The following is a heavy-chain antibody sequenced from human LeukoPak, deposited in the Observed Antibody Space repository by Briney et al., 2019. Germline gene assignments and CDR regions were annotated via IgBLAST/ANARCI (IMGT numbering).Heavy chain of an antibody. D-gene: IGHD5-18*01. CDR1: GGSFSGYY. CDR3: ARSQRGYSYGYIDY. CDR2: INHSGST. Sequence: PSETLSLTCAVYGGSFSGYYWSWIRQPPGEGLEWIGEINHSGSTNYNPSLKGRVTISVDTSKNQFSLKLSSVTAADTAVYYCARSQRGYSYGYIDYWGQGTLVTVSS. J-gene: IGHJ4*02. V-gene: IGHV4-34*01.